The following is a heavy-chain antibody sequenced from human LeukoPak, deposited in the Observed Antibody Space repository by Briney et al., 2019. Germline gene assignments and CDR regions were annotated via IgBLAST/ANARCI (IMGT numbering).Heavy chain of an antibody. V-gene: IGHV3-48*03. CDR3: ARQFYDSSGLDY. D-gene: IGHD3-22*01. Sequence: GGSLRLSCAASGFTFSSYEMNWVRQAPGKGLEWVSYISSSGSTVYYADSVKGRFTISRDNAKNSLYLQMNSLRAEDTAVYYCARQFYDSSGLDYWGQGTLVTVSS. CDR1: GFTFSSYE. CDR2: ISSSGSTV. J-gene: IGHJ4*02.